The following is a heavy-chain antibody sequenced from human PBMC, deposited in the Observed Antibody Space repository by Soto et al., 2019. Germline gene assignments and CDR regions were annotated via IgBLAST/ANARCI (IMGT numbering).Heavy chain of an antibody. V-gene: IGHV3-48*02. CDR1: GFTFSSYS. CDR2: ISSSSSTI. CDR3: ASTRYFDWLSRGDWFDP. Sequence: PGGSLRLSCAASGFTFSSYSMNWVRQAPGKGLEWVSYISSSSSTIYYAGSVKGRFTISRDNAKNSQYRQTNSLRYENTAVYYCASTRYFDWLSRGDWFDPWGQGTLVTVSS. D-gene: IGHD3-9*01. J-gene: IGHJ5*02.